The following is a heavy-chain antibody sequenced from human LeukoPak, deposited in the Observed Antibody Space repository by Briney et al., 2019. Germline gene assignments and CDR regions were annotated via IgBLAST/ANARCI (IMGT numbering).Heavy chain of an antibody. D-gene: IGHD6-13*01. J-gene: IGHJ3*02. CDR1: GGTFSSYA. Sequence: GASVKVSCKASGGTFSSYAISWVRQAPGQGLEWMGRIIPILGIANYAQKFQGRVTITADKSTSTAYMELSSLRSEDTAVYYCARSYSSSWYQGNAFDIWGQGTTVTVSS. CDR3: ARSYSSSWYQGNAFDI. CDR2: IIPILGIA. V-gene: IGHV1-69*04.